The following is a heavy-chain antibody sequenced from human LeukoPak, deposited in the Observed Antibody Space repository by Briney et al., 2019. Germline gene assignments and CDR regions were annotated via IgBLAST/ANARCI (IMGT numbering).Heavy chain of an antibody. Sequence: SETLSLTCTVSGGSISSYYWSWIRQPPGKGLEWIGYIYYSGSTNYNPSLKSRVTISVDTSKNQFSLKLSSVTAADTAVYYCARDGLRGGFDYWGQGTLVTVSS. D-gene: IGHD3-10*01. CDR2: IYYSGST. CDR3: ARDGLRGGFDY. V-gene: IGHV4-59*01. CDR1: GGSISSYY. J-gene: IGHJ4*02.